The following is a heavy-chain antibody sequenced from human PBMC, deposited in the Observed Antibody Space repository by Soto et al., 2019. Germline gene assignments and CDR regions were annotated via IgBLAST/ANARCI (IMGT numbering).Heavy chain of an antibody. D-gene: IGHD4-17*01. V-gene: IGHV3-23*01. CDR3: AKFGHYGDYGAHGGYFDY. J-gene: IGHJ4*02. CDR2: ISGSGGST. Sequence: EVQLLESGGGLVQPGGSLRLSCAASGFTFSSYAMSWVRQAPGKGLEWVSAISGSGGSTYYADSVKGRFTISRDNSKKTLYLQMNSLRAEDTAVYYCAKFGHYGDYGAHGGYFDYWGQGTMVTVSS. CDR1: GFTFSSYA.